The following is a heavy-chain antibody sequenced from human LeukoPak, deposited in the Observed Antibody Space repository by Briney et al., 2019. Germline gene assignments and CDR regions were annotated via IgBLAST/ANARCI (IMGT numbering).Heavy chain of an antibody. CDR1: GGSISSYY. CDR3: ARHRRGYYEIPAFDI. J-gene: IGHJ3*02. Sequence: PSETLSLTCTVSGGSISSYYWSWIRQPPGKGLEWIGYIYYSGSTNYNPSLKSRVTISVDTSKNQFSLKLSSVTAADTAVYYCARHRRGYYEIPAFDIWGQGTMVTVSS. D-gene: IGHD3-22*01. V-gene: IGHV4-59*08. CDR2: IYYSGST.